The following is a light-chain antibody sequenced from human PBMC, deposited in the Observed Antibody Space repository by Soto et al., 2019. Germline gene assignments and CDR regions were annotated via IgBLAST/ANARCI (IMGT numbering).Light chain of an antibody. CDR1: SSNFVGDKY. V-gene: IGLV2-11*01. CDR2: DVN. Sequence: QSALTQPRSVSGSPGQSVAISCTGTSSNFVGDKYVAWYQKHPGKAPRLVIFDVNKRPSGVPDRFSGSSPGAERYLTISSLQSEDEADYYCQTWGTGIRVFGGGTKLTVL. J-gene: IGLJ3*02. CDR3: QTWGTGIRV.